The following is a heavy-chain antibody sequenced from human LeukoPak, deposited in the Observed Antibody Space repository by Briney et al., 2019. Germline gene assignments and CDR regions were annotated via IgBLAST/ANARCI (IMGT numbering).Heavy chain of an antibody. J-gene: IGHJ4*02. CDR3: AKSDGYNTGPLDY. Sequence: GGSLRLSCAASGFTFSSYAMSWVRQAPGKGLEWVSAISGSGGSTYYADSVKGRFAISRDNSKNTLYLQMNSLRAEDTAVYYCAKSDGYNTGPLDYWGQGTLVTVSS. V-gene: IGHV3-23*01. D-gene: IGHD5-24*01. CDR1: GFTFSSYA. CDR2: ISGSGGST.